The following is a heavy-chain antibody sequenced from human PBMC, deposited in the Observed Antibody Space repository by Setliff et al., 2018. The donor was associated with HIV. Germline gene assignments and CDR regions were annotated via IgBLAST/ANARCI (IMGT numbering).Heavy chain of an antibody. D-gene: IGHD3-22*01. CDR1: GYTFTRNA. Sequence: ASVKVSCKASGYTFTRNAMHWVRQAPGQRLEWMGWINTVNGNTKYSQKFQDRVTITRDTSASTGYMEVNSLRPEDTAVYYCARDRTPKRGYTYREPDFDSWGQGTLVTVSS. CDR2: INTVNGNT. V-gene: IGHV1-3*04. CDR3: ARDRTPKRGYTYREPDFDS. J-gene: IGHJ4*02.